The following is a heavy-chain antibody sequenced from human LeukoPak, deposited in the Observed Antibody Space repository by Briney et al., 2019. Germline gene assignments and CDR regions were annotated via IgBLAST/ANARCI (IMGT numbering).Heavy chain of an antibody. V-gene: IGHV4-34*01. CDR1: GGSFSRSY. J-gene: IGHJ4*03. CDR3: ARGATISETGYFDF. D-gene: IGHD5-24*01. CDR2: IDHRGDT. Sequence: PSETLSLTWAVYGGSFSRSYWSWIRQSPGKGLEWIAEIDHRGDTNYNPSVKSRVTISVDTSKNQFSLKVRSLSAADTAVYYCARGATISETGYFDFWGQGTPVTVSS.